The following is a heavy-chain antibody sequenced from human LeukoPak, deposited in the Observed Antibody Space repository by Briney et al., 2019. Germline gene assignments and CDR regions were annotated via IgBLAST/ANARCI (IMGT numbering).Heavy chain of an antibody. CDR1: GYTFTSYG. D-gene: IGHD6-19*01. V-gene: IGHV1-18*01. J-gene: IGHJ5*02. Sequence: ASVKVSCKASGYTFTSYGISWVRQAPGQGLEWMGWISAYNGNTNYAQKLQGRVTMTTDTSTSTAYMELRSLRSDDTAVYYCARYSSGWNLNWFDPWGQGTLVTVSS. CDR2: ISAYNGNT. CDR3: ARYSSGWNLNWFDP.